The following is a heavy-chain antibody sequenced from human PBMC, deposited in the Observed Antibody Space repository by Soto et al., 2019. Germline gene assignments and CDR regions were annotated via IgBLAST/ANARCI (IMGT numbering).Heavy chain of an antibody. D-gene: IGHD6-13*01. Sequence: GGSLRLSCAASGFTFSSYWMSWVRQAPGKGLEWVANIKQDGSEKYYVDSVKGRFTISRDNAKNSLYLQMNSLRAEDTAVYYCARDQPDSSSWFRWEVCYMDVWGKGTTVTVSS. CDR2: IKQDGSEK. J-gene: IGHJ6*03. V-gene: IGHV3-7*01. CDR1: GFTFSSYW. CDR3: ARDQPDSSSWFRWEVCYMDV.